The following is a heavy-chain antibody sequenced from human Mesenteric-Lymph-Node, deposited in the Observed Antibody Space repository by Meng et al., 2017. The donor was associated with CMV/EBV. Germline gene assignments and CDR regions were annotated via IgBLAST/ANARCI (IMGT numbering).Heavy chain of an antibody. CDR2: LWYDGSNK. J-gene: IGHJ4*02. D-gene: IGHD2-2*01. CDR1: GFIFSGYD. Sequence: GGSLRLSCATSGFIFSGYDVHWVRQAPGKGLEWVAVLWYDGSNKYYSDSVKGRFTISRDSSKNTLYLQMDNLRAEDTAVYYCARGYCSTTSCFNFLDFWGQGTLVTVSS. V-gene: IGHV3-33*01. CDR3: ARGYCSTTSCFNFLDF.